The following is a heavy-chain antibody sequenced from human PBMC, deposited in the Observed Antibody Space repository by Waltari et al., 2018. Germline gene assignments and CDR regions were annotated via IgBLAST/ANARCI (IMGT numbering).Heavy chain of an antibody. J-gene: IGHJ4*02. CDR2: INSDGSTT. Sequence: DGPPVESGGGLVHRVGSLRRSRAASGLGFSSYWMHWVRQEPGKGLGWVSRINSDGSTTNYADCVEGRFTISRDSAKNTLYRQMNSLRAEDTAVYYCASYVMIKEWGQGTLVTVSS. V-gene: IGHV3-74*01. D-gene: IGHD3-16*01. CDR3: ASYVMIKE. CDR1: GLGFSSYW.